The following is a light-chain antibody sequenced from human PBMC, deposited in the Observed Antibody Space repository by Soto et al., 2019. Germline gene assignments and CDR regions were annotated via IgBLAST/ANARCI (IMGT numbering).Light chain of an antibody. CDR2: DAS. CDR1: QSISTW. CDR3: QQCNSFSWT. J-gene: IGKJ1*01. V-gene: IGKV1-5*01. Sequence: DIQMTQSPSTLSASVGDSVTITCRASQSISTWLAWYQQKPGKAPKLLIYDASSLEGGVPSRFSGSGSGTEFTLTISGLQPDDFATYYCQQCNSFSWTFGQGTKV.